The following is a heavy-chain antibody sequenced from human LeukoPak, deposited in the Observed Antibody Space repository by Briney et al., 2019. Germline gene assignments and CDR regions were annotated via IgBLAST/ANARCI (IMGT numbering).Heavy chain of an antibody. CDR2: MYYSGST. V-gene: IGHV4-39*07. J-gene: IGHJ4*02. CDR3: ARDFRGGYDFWSGYYTPYYFDY. D-gene: IGHD3-3*01. Sequence: SETLSLTCTVSGGSISSSGYYWGWIRQPPGKGLEWIGSMYYSGSTYYNPSLKSRVTISVDTSKNHFSLKLSSVTAADTAVYYCARDFRGGYDFWSGYYTPYYFDYWGQGALVTVSP. CDR1: GGSISSSGYY.